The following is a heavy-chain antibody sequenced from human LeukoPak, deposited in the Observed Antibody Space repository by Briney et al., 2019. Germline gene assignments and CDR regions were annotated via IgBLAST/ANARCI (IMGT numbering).Heavy chain of an antibody. Sequence: PGGSLRLSCAASGFTFDDYGMSWVRQVPGKGLEWVSGINWNGGCTGNADSVKGRFTISRDNSKNTLYLQMNSLRAEDTAVYYCARAYDYVWGSYRYFDYWGQGTLVTVSS. CDR3: ARAYDYVWGSYRYFDY. J-gene: IGHJ4*02. V-gene: IGHV3-20*04. CDR1: GFTFDDYG. D-gene: IGHD3-16*02. CDR2: INWNGGCT.